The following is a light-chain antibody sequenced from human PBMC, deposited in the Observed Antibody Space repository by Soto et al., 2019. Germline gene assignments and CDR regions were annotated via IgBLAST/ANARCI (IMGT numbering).Light chain of an antibody. V-gene: IGKV1-5*01. Sequence: FQRPQSPSTLSASVGDRVTITCRASQSISSWLAWYQQKPGKAPKLLIYDASSLESGVPSRFSGSGSGTEFTLTISSLQPDDFATYYCQQYNSYSRTFGQGTKVDIK. J-gene: IGKJ1*01. CDR3: QQYNSYSRT. CDR2: DAS. CDR1: QSISSW.